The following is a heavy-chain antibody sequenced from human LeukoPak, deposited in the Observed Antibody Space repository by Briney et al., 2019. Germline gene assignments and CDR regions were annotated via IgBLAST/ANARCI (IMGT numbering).Heavy chain of an antibody. CDR1: GFTFSNYA. Sequence: PGGSLRLSCAASGFTFSNYAMSWARQAPGTGLEWVSAISGSGGSSYYADSVKGRFTISRDNSKNTLYLQMNSLTAEDMSVYYCTNGAICLPFDYWGQGTLVTVSS. CDR3: TNGAICLPFDY. D-gene: IGHD3-16*01. V-gene: IGHV3-23*01. J-gene: IGHJ4*02. CDR2: ISGSGGSS.